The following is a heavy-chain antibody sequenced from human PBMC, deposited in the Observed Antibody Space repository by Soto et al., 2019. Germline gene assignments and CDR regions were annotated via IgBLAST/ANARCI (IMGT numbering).Heavy chain of an antibody. Sequence: EGLSLTCAVYGGSFSGYYWSWIRQPPGKGLEWIGEINHSGRPNYNPSLKSRVTISVDASTNQFSLKLSSVTAADTAVYYCARTRITMVRGVITINWFDPWGQGTLVTVSS. V-gene: IGHV4-34*01. CDR1: GGSFSGYY. CDR3: ARTRITMVRGVITINWFDP. J-gene: IGHJ5*02. D-gene: IGHD3-10*01. CDR2: INHSGRP.